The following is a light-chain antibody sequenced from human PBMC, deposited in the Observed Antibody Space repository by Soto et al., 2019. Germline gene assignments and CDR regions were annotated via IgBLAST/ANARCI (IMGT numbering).Light chain of an antibody. CDR3: AVWDDSLNGPV. V-gene: IGLV1-44*01. Sequence: QSVLTQPPSASGTPGQRVSISCSGRSSNIGRNTMIGYQQLPGTAPKLLIYNDDQWPPGVPDRFSGSKSGTSASLAISGLQCDDEADYYCAVWDDSLNGPVFGGGTELTVL. CDR1: SSNIGRNT. J-gene: IGLJ2*01. CDR2: NDD.